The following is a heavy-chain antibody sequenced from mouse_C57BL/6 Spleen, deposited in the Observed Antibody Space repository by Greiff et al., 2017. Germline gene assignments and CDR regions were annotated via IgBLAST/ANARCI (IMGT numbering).Heavy chain of an antibody. D-gene: IGHD2-4*01. CDR2: INPSNGGT. J-gene: IGHJ2*01. CDR3: ARSRGNYDYDGVYFDY. CDR1: GYTFTSYW. V-gene: IGHV1-53*01. Sequence: QVQLQQPGTELVKPGASVKLSCKASGYTFTSYWMHWVKQRPGQGLEWIGNINPSNGGTNYNEKFKSKATLTVDKSSSTAYMQLSSLTSEVSAVYYCARSRGNYDYDGVYFDYWGQGTTLTVSS.